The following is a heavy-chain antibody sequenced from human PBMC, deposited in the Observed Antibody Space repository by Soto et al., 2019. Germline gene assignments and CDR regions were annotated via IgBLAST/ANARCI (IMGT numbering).Heavy chain of an antibody. Sequence: KASETLSLTCSVSGFSISFGNYYWTWIRQPPGKGLELIGYIYKSGSTQYNPSLKSRVSISVDVSKDQFSLNLSSVTAADTAVYYCARNGDIWGQGTLVTVSS. CDR3: ARNGDI. CDR1: GFSISFGNYY. CDR2: IYKSGST. J-gene: IGHJ1*01. D-gene: IGHD7-27*01. V-gene: IGHV4-61*01.